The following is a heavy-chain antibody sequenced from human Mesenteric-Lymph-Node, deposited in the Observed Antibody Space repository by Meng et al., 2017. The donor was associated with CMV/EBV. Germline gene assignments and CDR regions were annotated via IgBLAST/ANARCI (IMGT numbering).Heavy chain of an antibody. CDR1: GFTFSDNY. J-gene: IGHJ6*02. V-gene: IGHV3-11*01. Sequence: GESLKISCAASGFTFSDNYMSWIRQAPGKGLEWVSSISSRGSLMYYAASVKGRFAISRDNARNSVYLQMNSLTAEDTAVYYCATSRGSGRGVWGQGTTVTVSS. D-gene: IGHD3-10*01. CDR3: ATSRGSGRGV. CDR2: ISSRGSLM.